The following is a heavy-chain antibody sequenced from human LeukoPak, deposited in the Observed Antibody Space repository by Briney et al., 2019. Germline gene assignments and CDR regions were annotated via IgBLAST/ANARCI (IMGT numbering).Heavy chain of an antibody. D-gene: IGHD2-15*01. J-gene: IGHJ6*02. CDR1: GGSISSYY. CDR2: IYYSGGT. Sequence: SETLSLTCTVSGGSISSYYWSWIRQPPGKGLEWIGYIYYSGGTNYNPSLKSRVTISVDTSKNQFSLKLSSVTAADTAVYYCARHRSCGMDVWGQGTTVTVSS. V-gene: IGHV4-59*08. CDR3: ARHRSCGMDV.